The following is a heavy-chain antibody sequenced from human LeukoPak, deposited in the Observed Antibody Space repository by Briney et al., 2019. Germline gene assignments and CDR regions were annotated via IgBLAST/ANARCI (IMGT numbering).Heavy chain of an antibody. J-gene: IGHJ4*02. CDR2: MNPNSGNT. CDR1: GYTLTELS. V-gene: IGHV1-8*01. D-gene: IGHD3-10*01. Sequence: GASVKVSCKVSGYTLTELSMHWVRQAPGKGLEWMGWMNPNSGNTGYAQKFQGRVTMTRNTSISTAYMELSSLRSEDTAVYYCARGHTMVRGVIRENFDYWGQGTLVTVSS. CDR3: ARGHTMVRGVIRENFDY.